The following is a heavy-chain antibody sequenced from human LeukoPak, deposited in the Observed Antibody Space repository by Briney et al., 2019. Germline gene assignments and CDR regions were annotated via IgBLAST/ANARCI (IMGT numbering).Heavy chain of an antibody. CDR1: GFTFSDYG. J-gene: IGHJ5*02. D-gene: IGHD3-10*01. CDR2: IRYDGTKK. Sequence: GGSLRLSCAASGFTFSDYGMHWVRQAPGKGLKWVAFIRYDGTKKYYADSVKGRFTISRDNSKNTLYVQMNSLRAEDTAVYYCAKDRDRMDRGVLTPAWFDPWGQGTLVTVSS. V-gene: IGHV3-30*02. CDR3: AKDRDRMDRGVLTPAWFDP.